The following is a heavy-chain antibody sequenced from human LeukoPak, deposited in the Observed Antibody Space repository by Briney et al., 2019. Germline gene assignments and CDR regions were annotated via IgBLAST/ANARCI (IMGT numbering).Heavy chain of an antibody. CDR3: ARDCSGGSCYADAFDF. Sequence: GGSLRLSCVVSGFTVSSNYMSWVRQAPGKGLEWVSVIYSSDSTYYADSVKGRFTISRDDSKNTLYLQMNSLRVEDTAVYYCARDCSGGSCYADAFDFWGQGTMVTVSS. J-gene: IGHJ3*01. D-gene: IGHD2-15*01. CDR1: GFTVSSNY. V-gene: IGHV3-66*01. CDR2: IYSSDST.